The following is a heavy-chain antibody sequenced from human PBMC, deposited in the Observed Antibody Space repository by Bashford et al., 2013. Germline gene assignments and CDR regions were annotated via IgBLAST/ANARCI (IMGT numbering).Heavy chain of an antibody. CDR1: GGSISSYY. CDR3: ARRLLFRYYFDY. Sequence: SETLSLTCTVSGGSISSYYWSWIRQPPGKGLEWIGYIYYSGSTNYNPSLKSRVTISVDTSKNQFSLKLSSVTAADTAVYYCARRLLFRYYFDYWGQGTLVTVSS. CDR2: IYYSGST. J-gene: IGHJ4*02. D-gene: IGHD2-21*01. V-gene: IGHV4-59*01.